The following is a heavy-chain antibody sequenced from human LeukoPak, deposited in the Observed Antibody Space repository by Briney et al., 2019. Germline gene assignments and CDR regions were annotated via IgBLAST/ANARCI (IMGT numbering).Heavy chain of an antibody. Sequence: ASEKVSCKASGGTFSSYAISWVRQAPGQGLEWMGRIIPILGIANYAQKFQGRVTITADKSTSTAYMELSSLRSEDTAVYYCARETDYDILTGYYAVDYWGQGTLVTVSS. CDR3: ARETDYDILTGYYAVDY. D-gene: IGHD3-9*01. V-gene: IGHV1-69*04. CDR1: GGTFSSYA. CDR2: IIPILGIA. J-gene: IGHJ4*02.